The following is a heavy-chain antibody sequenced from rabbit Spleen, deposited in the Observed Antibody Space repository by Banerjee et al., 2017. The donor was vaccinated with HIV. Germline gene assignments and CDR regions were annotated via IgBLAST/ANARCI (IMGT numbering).Heavy chain of an antibody. V-gene: IGHV1S45*01. CDR2: IDTNDGDT. J-gene: IGHJ6*01. Sequence: LEESGGGLVKPGGTLTLTCTVSGFSFSSNWICWVRQAPGKGLEWIACIDTNDGDTDYANWPKGRFTISKTSSTTVTLQMTSLTGADTATYFCARASRSYDDMDLWGPGTLVTVS. CDR3: ARASRSYDDMDL. CDR1: GFSFSSNW.